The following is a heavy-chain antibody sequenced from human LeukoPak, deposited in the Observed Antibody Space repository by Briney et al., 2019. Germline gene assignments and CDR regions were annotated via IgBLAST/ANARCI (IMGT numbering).Heavy chain of an antibody. V-gene: IGHV1-69*06. CDR3: AKSRREMATMSQTFDY. CDR2: IIAIFTTA. J-gene: IGHJ4*02. D-gene: IGHD5-24*01. CDR1: GVTFGTYA. Sequence: SVKVSCKAPGVTFGTYAISWVRQAPGQGLEWMGGIIAIFTTANYAQKFQGRVTITADKSTSTAYMELSSLRSEDTAVYYCAKSRREMATMSQTFDYWGQGTLVTVSS.